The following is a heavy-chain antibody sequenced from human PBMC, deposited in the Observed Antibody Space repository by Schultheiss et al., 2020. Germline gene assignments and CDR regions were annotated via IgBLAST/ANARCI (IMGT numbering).Heavy chain of an antibody. V-gene: IGHV3-49*04. CDR3: TRCTVTSVFVH. D-gene: IGHD4-11*01. CDR1: GFTFGDYA. CDR2: IRSKAYGGAT. J-gene: IGHJ4*02. Sequence: GGSLRLSCTGYGFTFGDYAMSWVRQAPGKGLEWLSLIRSKAYGGATEFAASVKGRFTTSRDDSKSIAYLQMNSLKTEDTAVYYCTRCTVTSVFVHWGQGTLVTVSS.